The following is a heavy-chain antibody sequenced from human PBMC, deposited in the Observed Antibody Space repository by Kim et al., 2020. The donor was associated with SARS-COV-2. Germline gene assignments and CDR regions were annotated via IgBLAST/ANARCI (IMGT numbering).Heavy chain of an antibody. CDR2: ISSSSSYI. CDR3: ARVTYCGGDCYRNWYFDL. Sequence: GGSLRLSCAASGFTFSSYSMNWVRQAPGKGLEWVSSISSSSSYIYYADSVKGRFTISRDNAKNSLYLQMNSLRAEDTAVYYCARVTYCGGDCYRNWYFDLWGRGTLVTVSS. CDR1: GFTFSSYS. D-gene: IGHD2-21*01. V-gene: IGHV3-21*01. J-gene: IGHJ2*01.